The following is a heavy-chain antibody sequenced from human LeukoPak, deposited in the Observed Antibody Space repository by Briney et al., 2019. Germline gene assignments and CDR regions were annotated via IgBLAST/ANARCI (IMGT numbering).Heavy chain of an antibody. CDR1: GGTFSSYA. CDR2: IIPIFGTA. V-gene: IGHV1-69*13. Sequence: SVKVSCKASGGTFSSYAISWVRQAPGQGLEWMGGIIPIFGTANYAQKFQGRVTITADESTSTAYMELSSLRSDDTAVYYCATYGSWQDHDYWGQGTLVTVSS. J-gene: IGHJ4*02. CDR3: ATYGSWQDHDY. D-gene: IGHD6-13*01.